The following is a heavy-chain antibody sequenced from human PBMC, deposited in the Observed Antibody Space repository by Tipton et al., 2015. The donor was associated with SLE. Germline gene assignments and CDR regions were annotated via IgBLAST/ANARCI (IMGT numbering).Heavy chain of an antibody. D-gene: IGHD2-21*02. CDR1: GGSISSYY. V-gene: IGHV3-48*03. J-gene: IGHJ3*02. CDR2: ISSSGSTI. CDR3: ARDRDGLSAFDI. Sequence: LSLTCTVSGGSISSYYWSWVRQAPGKGLEWVSYISSSGSTIYYADSVKGRFTISRDNAKNSLYLQMNSLRAEDTAVYYCARDRDGLSAFDIWGQGTMVTVSS.